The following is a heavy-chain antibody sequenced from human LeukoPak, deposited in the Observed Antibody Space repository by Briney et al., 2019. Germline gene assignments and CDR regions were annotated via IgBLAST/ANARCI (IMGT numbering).Heavy chain of an antibody. V-gene: IGHV1-8*01. Sequence: HGASVKVSCKASGYTFTSYDINWVRQATGQGLEWMGWMNPNSGNTGYAQKFQGRVTMTRNTSISTAYMELSSLRSEDTAVYYCARGVVRGVMGVFDPWGQGTLVTVSS. CDR2: MNPNSGNT. J-gene: IGHJ5*02. CDR1: GYTFTSYD. D-gene: IGHD3-10*01. CDR3: ARGVVRGVMGVFDP.